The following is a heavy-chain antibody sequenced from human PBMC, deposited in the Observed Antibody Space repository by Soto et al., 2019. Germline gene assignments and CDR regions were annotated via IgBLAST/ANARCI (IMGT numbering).Heavy chain of an antibody. V-gene: IGHV4-61*01. CDR1: GGSVSSGSYH. Sequence: QVQLQESGPGLVKPSETLSLTCSVSGGSVSSGSYHWSWIRQPPGKVLEWIGFKPYTGSTDYNPSLKSRVVISIDRSKNQFSLKLSSVTAADTAVYFCARVGWGGDYWGQGTLVTVSS. CDR2: KPYTGST. J-gene: IGHJ4*02. D-gene: IGHD7-27*01. CDR3: ARVGWGGDY.